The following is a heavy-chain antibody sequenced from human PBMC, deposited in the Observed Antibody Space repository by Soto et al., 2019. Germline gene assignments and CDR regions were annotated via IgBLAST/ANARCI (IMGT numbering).Heavy chain of an antibody. CDR2: VGSAGDT. D-gene: IGHD3-10*01. CDR3: ARANRFGGYYFDF. V-gene: IGHV3-13*01. J-gene: IGHJ4*02. CDR1: GFTFSGYA. Sequence: EVQLLESGGNLAQPGGSLRLSCGASGFTFSGYAMHWVRQLTEGGLEWVSVVGSAGDTTYSDALKGRFIITTENGVNSMFLQISNLGGDDAALYYCARANRFGGYYFDFWGQGTPVIVSS.